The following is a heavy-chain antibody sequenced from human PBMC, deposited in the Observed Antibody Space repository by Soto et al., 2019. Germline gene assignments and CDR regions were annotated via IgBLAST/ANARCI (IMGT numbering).Heavy chain of an antibody. J-gene: IGHJ6*02. CDR3: ATINYEFIGYYAMGL. CDR1: GFTFSSYD. Sequence: ELQLVESGGGLVQPGGSLKLSCAASGFTFSSYDMDWVRQAPGKGLEWLSRISGSSNTMYYADSVKGRFTISRDNAKNALYLPMNSLRDADTAVYYCATINYEFIGYYAMGLWGQGPTVTVSS. CDR2: ISGSSNTM. D-gene: IGHD3-3*01. V-gene: IGHV3-48*02.